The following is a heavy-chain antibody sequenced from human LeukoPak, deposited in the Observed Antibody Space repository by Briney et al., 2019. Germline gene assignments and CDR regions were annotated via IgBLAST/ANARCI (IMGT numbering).Heavy chain of an antibody. Sequence: GGSLRLSCAASGFTFSSYWMSWVRQAPGKGLEWVANIKQDGSEKYYVDSVKGRFTISRDNAKNSLYLQMNSLRAEDTALYYCAKDGQFCSGGSCYSFLDYWGQGTLVTVSS. V-gene: IGHV3-7*03. J-gene: IGHJ4*02. CDR3: AKDGQFCSGGSCYSFLDY. CDR2: IKQDGSEK. D-gene: IGHD2-15*01. CDR1: GFTFSSYW.